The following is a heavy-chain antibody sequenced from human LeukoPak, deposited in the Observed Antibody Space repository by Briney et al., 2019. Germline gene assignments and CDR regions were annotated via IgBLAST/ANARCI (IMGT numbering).Heavy chain of an antibody. J-gene: IGHJ6*03. V-gene: IGHV4-34*01. CDR1: GGSFSGYY. CDR3: ARGYGDYGFGYYDYYMDV. Sequence: SETLSLTCAVYGGSFSGYYWSWIRQPPGKGLEWIGEINHSGSTNYNPSLKSRVTISVDTSKNQFSLKLSSVTAADTAVYYCARGYGDYGFGYYDYYMDVWGKGTTVTVSS. CDR2: INHSGST. D-gene: IGHD4-17*01.